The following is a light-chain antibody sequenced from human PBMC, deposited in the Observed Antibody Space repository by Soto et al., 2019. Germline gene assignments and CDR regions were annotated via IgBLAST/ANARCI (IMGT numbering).Light chain of an antibody. CDR1: QDIANS. J-gene: IGKJ5*01. Sequence: DIQMTQSPSSLSASIGDRVILTCQASQDIANSLNWYQHKPGKAPKLLIYDASNSERGVPARFRGSGSGTDFSLLISSLRLEDIGTNYCQQYEILPPTLGQGTRLATK. CDR2: DAS. CDR3: QQYEILPPT. V-gene: IGKV1-33*01.